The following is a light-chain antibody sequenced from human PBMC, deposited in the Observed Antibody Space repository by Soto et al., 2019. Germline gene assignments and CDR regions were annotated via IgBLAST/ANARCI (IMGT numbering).Light chain of an antibody. Sequence: QSALTQPASVSRSPGQSISISCTGTRSDVGGYPYVSWYQHHPGKAPKVMIYEVSNRPSGVSNRFSGSKSGNTASLTISGLQTEDEADYYCSSYTNSGTRVFGGGTKLTVL. CDR1: RSDVGGYPY. J-gene: IGLJ2*01. CDR2: EVS. V-gene: IGLV2-14*01. CDR3: SSYTNSGTRV.